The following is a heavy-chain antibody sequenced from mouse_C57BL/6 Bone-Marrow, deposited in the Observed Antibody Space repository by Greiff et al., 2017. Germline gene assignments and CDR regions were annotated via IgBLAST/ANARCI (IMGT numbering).Heavy chain of an antibody. Sequence: VQLQQSGPELVKPGASVKITCKASGYTFTDYNMDWVKQSHGKSLEWIGDINPNNGGSIYNQKFKGKATLTVDNSSSTAYMELRSLTSEDTAVYYCVRSNYPFFDYWGQGTTLTVSS. D-gene: IGHD2-5*01. CDR1: GYTFTDYN. CDR3: VRSNYPFFDY. CDR2: INPNNGGS. V-gene: IGHV1-18*01. J-gene: IGHJ2*01.